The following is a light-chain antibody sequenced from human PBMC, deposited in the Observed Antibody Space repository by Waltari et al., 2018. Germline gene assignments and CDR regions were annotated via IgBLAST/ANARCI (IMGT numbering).Light chain of an antibody. CDR3: CSYAGSNSWV. CDR1: SSAVGSSHL. V-gene: IGLV2-23*01. Sequence: QSALTQTAPVSGSPGQSITRPSPGPSSAVGSSHLAPWYQQHPGKVPKFMIYEGSERPSGVSNRFSGTKSGNTATLTISGLQAEDEADYYCCSYAGSNSWVFGGGTKLTVV. J-gene: IGLJ3*02. CDR2: EGS.